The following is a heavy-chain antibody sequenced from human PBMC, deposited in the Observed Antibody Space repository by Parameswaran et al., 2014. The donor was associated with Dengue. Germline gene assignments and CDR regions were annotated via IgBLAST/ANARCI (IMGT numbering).Heavy chain of an antibody. Sequence: VRQAPGKGLEWVSAISGSGGSTYYADSVKGRFTISRDNSKNTLYLQMNSLRAEDTAVYYCAKLGAARLPLFDYWGQGTLVT. D-gene: IGHD6-6*01. CDR3: AKLGAARLPLFDY. J-gene: IGHJ4*02. V-gene: IGHV3-23*01. CDR2: ISGSGGST.